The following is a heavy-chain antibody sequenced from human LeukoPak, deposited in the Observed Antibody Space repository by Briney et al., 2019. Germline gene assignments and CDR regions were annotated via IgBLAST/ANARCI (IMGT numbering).Heavy chain of an antibody. J-gene: IGHJ6*03. CDR2: IYYSGST. CDR3: ARTLGYDSRSSYYYYYYMDV. V-gene: IGHV4-59*01. Sequence: SETLSLTCTVSGGSISSYYWSWIRKPPGKGLEWIGYIYYSGSTNYNPSLKSRATISVDTSKNQFSLKLSSVTAADTAVYYCARTLGYDSRSSYYYYYYMDVWGKGTTVTVSS. D-gene: IGHD3-22*01. CDR1: GGSISSYY.